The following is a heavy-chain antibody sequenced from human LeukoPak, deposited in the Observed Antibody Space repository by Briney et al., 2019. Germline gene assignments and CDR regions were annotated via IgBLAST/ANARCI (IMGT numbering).Heavy chain of an antibody. D-gene: IGHD2-15*01. CDR1: GFTFSSYA. CDR3: ARDLGQVVVAATHYYYGMDV. V-gene: IGHV3-23*01. J-gene: IGHJ6*02. CDR2: ISGSGGST. Sequence: GGSLRLSCAASGFTFSSYAMSWVRQAPGKGLEWVSAISGSGGSTYYADSVKGRFTISRDNSKNTLYLQMNSLRAEDTAVYYCARDLGQVVVAATHYYYGMDVWGQGTTVTVSS.